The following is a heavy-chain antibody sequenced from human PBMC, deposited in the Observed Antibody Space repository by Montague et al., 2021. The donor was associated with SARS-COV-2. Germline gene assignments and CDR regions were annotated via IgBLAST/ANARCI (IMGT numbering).Heavy chain of an antibody. V-gene: IGHV4-34*01. Sequence: SETLSLTCDVYGGSFSSYWSWIRQPPGRGLEWVGQISHGGGTNYNPSLKSRVTISVDTSKNQVSLKLSSVTAADTAVYYCARDIPPQNSDCGGAFDYWGQGTLVTVSS. CDR3: ARDIPPQNSDCGGAFDY. D-gene: IGHD2-21*01. CDR1: GGSFSSY. J-gene: IGHJ4*02. CDR2: ISHGGGT.